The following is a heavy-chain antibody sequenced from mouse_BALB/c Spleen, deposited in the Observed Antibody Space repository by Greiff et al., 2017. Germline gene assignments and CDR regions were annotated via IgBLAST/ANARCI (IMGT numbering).Heavy chain of an antibody. J-gene: IGHJ3*01. CDR1: GFTFSNYW. V-gene: IGHV6-6*02. CDR3: TDGSSIY. D-gene: IGHD1-1*01. Sequence: EVKLMESGGGLVQPGGSMKLSCVASGFTFSNYWMNWVRQSPEKGLEWVAEIRLKSNNYATHYAESVKGRFTISRDDSKSSVYLQMNNLRAEDTGIYYCTDGSSIYWGQGTLVTVSA. CDR2: IRLKSNNYAT.